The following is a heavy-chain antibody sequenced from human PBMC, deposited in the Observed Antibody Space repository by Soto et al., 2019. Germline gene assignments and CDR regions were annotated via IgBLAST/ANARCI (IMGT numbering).Heavy chain of an antibody. J-gene: IGHJ4*02. V-gene: IGHV3-53*01. D-gene: IGHD5-12*01. CDR1: GFTVSSSNY. CDR3: HGYGY. CDR2: IYTGGTT. Sequence: EVQLVESGGGLIQPGGSLRLSCVVSGFTVSSSNYMSWVRQAPGKGLEWVSVIYTGGTTYYADSIKGRFTISRDNSKNTLYLQMNSLRAEDTAVYYCHGYGYWGQGTLVTVSS.